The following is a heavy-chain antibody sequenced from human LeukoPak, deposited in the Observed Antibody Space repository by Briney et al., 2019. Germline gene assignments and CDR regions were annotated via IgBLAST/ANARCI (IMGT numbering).Heavy chain of an antibody. D-gene: IGHD2-2*01. CDR3: AKDGHIVVVPAAVYYFDY. CDR1: GFTFSSYA. V-gene: IGHV3-30-3*01. CDR2: TSYDGSNK. Sequence: PGGSLGLSCAASGFTFSSYAMPWVRQAPGKGLEWVAVTSYDGSNKYYADSVKGRFTISRDNSKNTLYLQMNSLRAEDTAVYYCAKDGHIVVVPAAVYYFDYWGQGTLVTVSS. J-gene: IGHJ4*02.